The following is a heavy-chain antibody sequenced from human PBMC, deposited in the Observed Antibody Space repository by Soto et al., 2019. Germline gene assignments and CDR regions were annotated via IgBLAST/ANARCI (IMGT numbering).Heavy chain of an antibody. J-gene: IGHJ4*02. V-gene: IGHV3-23*01. CDR2: ISDSGGST. CDR3: AKLTASVWNNVDY. D-gene: IGHD1-1*01. CDR1: GFTFSDYA. Sequence: EVHLLESGGGLVQPGGSLRLSCAASGFTFSDYAMSWVRQAPGKGLAWVSSISDSGGSTYYADSVKGRFTISRDNSKGTLYLQMSSLRAEDTAVYYCAKLTASVWNNVDYWGQGTLVTISS.